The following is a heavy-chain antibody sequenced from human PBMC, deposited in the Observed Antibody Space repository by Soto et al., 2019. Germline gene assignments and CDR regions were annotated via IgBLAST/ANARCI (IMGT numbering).Heavy chain of an antibody. CDR3: ARDLKTGYYYYGMDV. Sequence: GASVKVSCKASGYTFTSYAMHWVRQAPGKGLEWVAVISYDGSNKYYADSVKGRFTISRDNSKNTLYLQMNSLRAEDTAVYYCARDLKTGYYYYGMDVWGQGTTVTVSS. CDR1: GYTFTSYA. D-gene: IGHD3-9*01. J-gene: IGHJ6*02. V-gene: IGHV3-30-3*01. CDR2: ISYDGSNK.